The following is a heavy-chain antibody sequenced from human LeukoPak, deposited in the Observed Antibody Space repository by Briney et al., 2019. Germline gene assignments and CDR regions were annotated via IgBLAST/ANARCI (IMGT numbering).Heavy chain of an antibody. J-gene: IGHJ6*04. D-gene: IGHD4-17*01. CDR1: GGSFSGYY. CDR2: INHSGTT. Sequence: SETLSLTCAVYGGSFSGYYWSWIRQPPGKGLEWIGEINHSGTTNYNPSLKSRVIISVDTSKNQFSLKLSSVTAADTAVYYCARVDGDYHYYYYGMGVWGKGTTVTVSS. CDR3: ARVDGDYHYYYYGMGV. V-gene: IGHV4-34*01.